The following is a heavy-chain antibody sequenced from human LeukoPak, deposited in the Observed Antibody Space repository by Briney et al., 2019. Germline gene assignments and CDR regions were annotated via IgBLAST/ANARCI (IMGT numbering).Heavy chain of an antibody. V-gene: IGHV3-23*01. J-gene: IGHJ4*02. CDR2: ISASGGSTGGSGGST. D-gene: IGHD2-2*01. CDR3: ASRGPYCSSISCYEY. Sequence: GGSLRLSCAASGFTFNSYAMSWVRQAPGKGLEWVSTISASGGSTGGSGGSTYYADSVKGRFTISRDKSKNTLFLQMNSLRAEDTAVYYCASRGPYCSSISCYEYWGQGTLVTVSS. CDR1: GFTFNSYA.